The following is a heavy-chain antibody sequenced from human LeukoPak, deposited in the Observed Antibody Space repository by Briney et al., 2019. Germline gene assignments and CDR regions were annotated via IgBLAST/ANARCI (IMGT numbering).Heavy chain of an antibody. D-gene: IGHD3-22*01. Sequence: GGSLRLSCAASGFTFSSYAMHWVRQAPGKGLEWVAVISYDGSNKYYADSVKGRFTISRDNSKNTLYLQMNSLRAEDTAVYYCAKDRGGYYYDYYFDYWGQGTLVTVSS. V-gene: IGHV3-30*04. CDR2: ISYDGSNK. CDR3: AKDRGGYYYDYYFDY. J-gene: IGHJ4*02. CDR1: GFTFSSYA.